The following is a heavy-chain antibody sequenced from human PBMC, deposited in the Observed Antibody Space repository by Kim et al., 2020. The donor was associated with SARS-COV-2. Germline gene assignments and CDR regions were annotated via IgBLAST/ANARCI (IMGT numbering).Heavy chain of an antibody. CDR1: GFTFSSYA. Sequence: GGSLRLSCAASGFTFSSYAMSWVRQAPGKGLEWVSVIYSGGSSTYYADSVKGRFTVSRDDSKNTLYLQMNSLRAEDTAIYYCAKDGGRRAGNYDSRGTYFDYWGQGTLVTVSS. CDR2: IYSGGSST. D-gene: IGHD3-22*01. V-gene: IGHV3-23*03. J-gene: IGHJ4*02. CDR3: AKDGGRRAGNYDSRGTYFDY.